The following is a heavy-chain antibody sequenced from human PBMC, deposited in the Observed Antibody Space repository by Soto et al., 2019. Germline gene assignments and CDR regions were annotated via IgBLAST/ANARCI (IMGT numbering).Heavy chain of an antibody. J-gene: IGHJ3*01. CDR1: GGTLSKHA. Sequence: QVQLVKSGAEVKKPGSSVKVSCKASGGTLSKHAITWVRRAPGQGLEWLGGIIPMFGITNYPQKFQGRVTISADDSTNTSHMELNSLTSEDTAIYYCARGGTSGWLKGAYDVWGQGTMVTVS. D-gene: IGHD6-19*01. V-gene: IGHV1-69*01. CDR3: ARGGTSGWLKGAYDV. CDR2: IIPMFGIT.